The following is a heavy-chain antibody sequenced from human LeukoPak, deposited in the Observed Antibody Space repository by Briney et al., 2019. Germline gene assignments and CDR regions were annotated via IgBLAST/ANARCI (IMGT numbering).Heavy chain of an antibody. CDR3: ARGQRASKSFDY. CDR1: GGSFSGYY. D-gene: IGHD4-11*01. CDR2: INHSGST. J-gene: IGHJ4*02. V-gene: IGHV4-34*01. Sequence: SETLSLTCAVYGGSFSGYYWSWIRQPPGKGLEWIGEINHSGSTNYNPSLKSRVTISVDTSKNQFSLKPSSVTAADTAVYYCARGQRASKSFDYWGQGTLVTVSS.